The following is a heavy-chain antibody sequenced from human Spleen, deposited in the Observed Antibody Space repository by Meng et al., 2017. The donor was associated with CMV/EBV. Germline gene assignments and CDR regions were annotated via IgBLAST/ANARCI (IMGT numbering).Heavy chain of an antibody. V-gene: IGHV3-20*04. CDR3: ARLVGPQRYLDY. Sequence: GESLKISCAASGFTFDDYGMSWVRQAPGKGLEWVSGINWNGGSTGYADSVKGRFTISRDNAKKSLYLQMNSLRAEDTAVYYCARLVGPQRYLDYWGQGTLVTVSS. D-gene: IGHD1-26*01. CDR1: GFTFDDYG. CDR2: INWNGGST. J-gene: IGHJ4*02.